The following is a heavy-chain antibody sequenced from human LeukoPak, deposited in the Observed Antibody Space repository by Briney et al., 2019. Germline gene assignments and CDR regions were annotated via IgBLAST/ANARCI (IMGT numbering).Heavy chain of an antibody. D-gene: IGHD6-6*01. CDR3: ARTRSSSQRKGWFDP. V-gene: IGHV4-34*01. CDR2: INHSGST. J-gene: IGHJ5*02. Sequence: PGGSLRPSCAASGFTFSSYGMHWVRQSPGKGLEWIGEINHSGSTNYNPSLKSRVTISIDTSKNQFSLKLSSVTAADTAVYYCARTRSSSQRKGWFDPWGQGTLVTVSS. CDR1: GFTFSSYG.